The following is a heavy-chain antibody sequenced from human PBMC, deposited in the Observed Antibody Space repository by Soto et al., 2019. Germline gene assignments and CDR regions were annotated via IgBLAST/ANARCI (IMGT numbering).Heavy chain of an antibody. J-gene: IGHJ6*03. Sequence: SGPTLVNPTETLTLTCTVSGFSLSSARMSVSWIRQPPAKALEWLAHIFSNDEKSYSTSLKSRLTISKDTSKSQVVLTMTNMDPADTATYYCARIIVVVPAAPSLMDVWDKGTTVTVSS. CDR1: GFSLSSARMS. D-gene: IGHD2-2*01. CDR3: ARIIVVVPAAPSLMDV. V-gene: IGHV2-26*01. CDR2: IFSNDEK.